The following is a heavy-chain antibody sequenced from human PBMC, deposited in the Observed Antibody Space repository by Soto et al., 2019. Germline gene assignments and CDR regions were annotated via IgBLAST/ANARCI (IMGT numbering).Heavy chain of an antibody. J-gene: IGHJ4*02. V-gene: IGHV1-18*01. D-gene: IGHD6-19*01. CDR3: ARALGPYSSGWYTVVY. CDR2: ISAYNGNT. Sequence: EASVKVSCKASGYTFTSYGISWVRQAPGQGLEWMGWISAYNGNTNYAQKLQGRVTMTTDTSTSTAYMELRSLRSDDTAVYYCARALGPYSSGWYTVVYWGQGTLVTVSS. CDR1: GYTFTSYG.